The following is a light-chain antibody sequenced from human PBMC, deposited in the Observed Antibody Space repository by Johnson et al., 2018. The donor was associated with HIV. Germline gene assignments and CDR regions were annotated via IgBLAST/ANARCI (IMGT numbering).Light chain of an antibody. CDR3: GTWDNSPSAPHYV. V-gene: IGLV1-51*01. CDR2: DDN. J-gene: IGLJ1*01. CDR1: SSNIGNNF. Sequence: QSVLTQPPSVSAAPGQKVTISCSGSSSNIGNNFVSWYQHLPGTAPKLLIYDDNKRPSGIPDRFSGSKSGTSATLGITGLQTGDEADYYCGTWDNSPSAPHYVFGTGTKVTVL.